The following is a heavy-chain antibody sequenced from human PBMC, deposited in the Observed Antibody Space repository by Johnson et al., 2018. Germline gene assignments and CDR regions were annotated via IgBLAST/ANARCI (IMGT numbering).Heavy chain of an antibody. CDR1: GFTFSSYG. CDR3: AKDGTGYSSSWRNYYGMDV. Sequence: QVQLVESGGGVVQXGRSLRLSCAASGFTFSSYGMHWVRQAPGKGLEWVAVISYDGSNKYYADSVKGRFPLSRDNSKNTLYLQMKSLRAEDTAVYYRAKDGTGYSSSWRNYYGMDVWGQGTTVTVSS. D-gene: IGHD6-13*01. V-gene: IGHV3-30*18. CDR2: ISYDGSNK. J-gene: IGHJ6*02.